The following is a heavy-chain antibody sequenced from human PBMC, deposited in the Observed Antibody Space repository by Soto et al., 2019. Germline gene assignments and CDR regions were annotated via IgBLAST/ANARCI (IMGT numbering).Heavy chain of an antibody. CDR2: IKQDGGEK. Sequence: GGSLRLSCAASGFTLNSYWMSWVRQTPGKGLEWVANIKQDGGEKHYVDPVKGRFTISRDNGKNSLYLQMNSLRVEDTALYYCAKEAENSGGYRPYGMDVWGQGTTVTVS. D-gene: IGHD1-26*01. V-gene: IGHV3-7*03. CDR1: GFTLNSYW. J-gene: IGHJ6*02. CDR3: AKEAENSGGYRPYGMDV.